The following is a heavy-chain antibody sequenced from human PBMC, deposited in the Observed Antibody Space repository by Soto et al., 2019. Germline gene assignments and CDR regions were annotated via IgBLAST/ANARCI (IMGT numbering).Heavy chain of an antibody. V-gene: IGHV4-59*12. CDR1: GGAMSSFY. J-gene: IGHJ3*02. CDR2: VYYTGST. D-gene: IGHD6-19*01. CDR3: ARIVAVAAFIERDVFAI. Sequence: PSETLSLTCTVSGGAMSSFYWSWIRQPPGKGMEWIGYVYYTGSTSYNASLKRRVTISADSSKSQFSLRLSSVTAADTAVYYCARIVAVAAFIERDVFAISGQRTMVTVSS.